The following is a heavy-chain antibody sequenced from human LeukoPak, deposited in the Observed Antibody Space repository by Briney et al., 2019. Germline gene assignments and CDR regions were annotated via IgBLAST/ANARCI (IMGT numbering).Heavy chain of an antibody. CDR1: GFTVNSKY. V-gene: IGHV3-53*01. CDR3: ARGLFLSGYLDAFDI. Sequence: GGSLGLSCAASGFTVNSKYMTWVRQAPGKGLEWVSLIYNDGRTYYADSVKGRCTISRDNLKNVLYLQMNSLKVEDTALYYCARGLFLSGYLDAFDIWGQGTVVTVSS. CDR2: IYNDGRT. J-gene: IGHJ3*02. D-gene: IGHD3-22*01.